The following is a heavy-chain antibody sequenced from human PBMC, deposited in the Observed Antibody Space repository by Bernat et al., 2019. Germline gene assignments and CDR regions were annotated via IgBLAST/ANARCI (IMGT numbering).Heavy chain of an antibody. Sequence: QVQLQESGPRLVKPSETLSLTCSVSGVSIRDYYWMWIRQPPGKGLEWIGYTYSSGSTNYNSSLKSRVTISVDTSKKLFCLNLSSVTAADTAIYYCARIRADRDFWRPSNYYHYLDVWGNGTTVTVSS. CDR3: ARIRADRDFWRPSNYYHYLDV. D-gene: IGHD3-3*01. J-gene: IGHJ6*03. CDR1: GVSIRDYY. CDR2: TYSSGST. V-gene: IGHV4-59*01.